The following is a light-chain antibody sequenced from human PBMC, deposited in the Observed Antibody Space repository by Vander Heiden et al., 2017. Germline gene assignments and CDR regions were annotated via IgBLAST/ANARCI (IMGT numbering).Light chain of an antibody. CDR3: CSYTGRYSVI. Sequence: QSALTQPRSVSGSPGQSVTISCTGTSSDVGAYNYVSWYQHHPGKAPKLVFYEVAERPSGVPDRFSGSKSGNMASLTISWLQAEDEGDYYCCSYTGRYSVIFGGGTKLAVL. CDR2: EVA. CDR1: SSDVGAYNY. J-gene: IGLJ2*01. V-gene: IGLV2-11*01.